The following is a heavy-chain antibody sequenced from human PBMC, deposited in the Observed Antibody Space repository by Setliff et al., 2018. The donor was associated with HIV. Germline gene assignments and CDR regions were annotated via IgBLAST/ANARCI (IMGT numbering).Heavy chain of an antibody. J-gene: IGHJ4*02. V-gene: IGHV3-21*01. D-gene: IGHD1-26*01. Sequence: GGSLRLSCAASGFIFRSYNINWVRQAPGKGLEWISSISDSSAYIYYADSVKGRFTISRGNAKNSLYLQMNSLRAEDTAVYYCAAVFTGEPGRSLDYWGQGTPVTVSS. CDR1: GFIFRSYN. CDR3: AAVFTGEPGRSLDY. CDR2: ISDSSAYI.